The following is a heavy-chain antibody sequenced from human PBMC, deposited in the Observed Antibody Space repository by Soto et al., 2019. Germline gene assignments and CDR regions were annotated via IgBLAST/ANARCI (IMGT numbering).Heavy chain of an antibody. D-gene: IGHD6-19*01. CDR1: GGSFSGYY. J-gene: IGHJ4*02. V-gene: IGHV4-34*01. CDR3: ASPYSSGWYVY. CDR2: IYHSGST. Sequence: SETLSLTCAVYGGSFSGYYWSWIRQPPGKGLEWIGEIYHSGSTNYNPSLKSRVTISVDTSKNQFSLKLSSVTAADTAVYYCASPYSSGWYVYWGQGTLVTVSS.